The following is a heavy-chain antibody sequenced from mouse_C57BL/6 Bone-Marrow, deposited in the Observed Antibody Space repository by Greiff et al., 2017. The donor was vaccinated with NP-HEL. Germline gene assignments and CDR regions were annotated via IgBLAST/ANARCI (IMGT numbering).Heavy chain of an antibody. D-gene: IGHD1-1*01. CDR3: TTAATVERDY. J-gene: IGHJ2*01. Sequence: VQLQQSGAELVRPGASVKLSCTASGFNIKDDYMHWVKQRPEQGLEWIGWIDPGNGDTEYASKFQGKATITADTSSNTAYLQLSSLTSEDTAVYYCTTAATVERDYWGQGTTLTVSS. V-gene: IGHV14-4*01. CDR1: GFNIKDDY. CDR2: IDPGNGDT.